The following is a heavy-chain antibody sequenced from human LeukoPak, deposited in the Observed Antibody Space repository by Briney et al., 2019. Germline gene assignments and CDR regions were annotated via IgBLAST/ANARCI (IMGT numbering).Heavy chain of an antibody. V-gene: IGHV4-59*01. CDR3: ARGNLVATLYYDY. J-gene: IGHJ4*02. CDR1: GGSISTYY. D-gene: IGHD5-12*01. CDR2: IYYSGYT. Sequence: SETLSLTCTVSGGSISTYYWSWFRQPPGKGLEWIGYIYYSGYTNYIPSLKSRVTISLDTSKNQFSLSLSSVTAADTAVYYCARGNLVATLYYDYWGQGALVTVSS.